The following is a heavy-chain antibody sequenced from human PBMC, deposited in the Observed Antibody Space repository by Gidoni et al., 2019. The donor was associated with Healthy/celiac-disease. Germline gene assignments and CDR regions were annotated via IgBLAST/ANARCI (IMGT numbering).Heavy chain of an antibody. CDR1: GSPFSSYA. V-gene: IGHV3-23*01. J-gene: IGHJ4*02. CDR2: ISGSCGST. D-gene: IGHD2-15*01. CDR3: AMIVVVAAKGIDY. Sequence: VQLLESGRGLVQPGGSLRLSCAASGSPFSSYAMSWVRQAPGKGLEWVSAISGSCGSTYYADSVKGRFTISRDNSKNTLYLQMNSLRAEDTAVYYCAMIVVVAAKGIDYWGQGTLVTVSS.